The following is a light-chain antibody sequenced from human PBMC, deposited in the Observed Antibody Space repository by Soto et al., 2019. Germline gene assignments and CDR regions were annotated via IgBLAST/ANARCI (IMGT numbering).Light chain of an antibody. CDR2: GAS. Sequence: EIVLTQSPGTLSLSPGERATLSCRASPSVSSSYLAWYQQKPGQAPRLLIYGASSRATGIPDRFSGSGSGTDFTLTISRLEPEDFAVYYCQQRIIFGPGTKVDIK. J-gene: IGKJ3*01. CDR3: QQRII. CDR1: PSVSSSY. V-gene: IGKV3-20*01.